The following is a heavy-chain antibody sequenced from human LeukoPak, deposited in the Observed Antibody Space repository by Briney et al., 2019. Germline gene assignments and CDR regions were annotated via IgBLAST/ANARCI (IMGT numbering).Heavy chain of an antibody. CDR1: VYTFTSYG. CDR2: ISAYNGNT. D-gene: IGHD6-19*01. CDR3: ARDQDLYSSGWYGVNY. V-gene: IGHV1-18*01. J-gene: IGHJ4*02. Sequence: ASVKVSCKASVYTFTSYGISWVRQAPGQGLEWMGWISAYNGNTNYAQKLQGRVTMTTDTSTSTAYMELRSLRSDDTAVYYCARDQDLYSSGWYGVNYWGQGTLVTLSS.